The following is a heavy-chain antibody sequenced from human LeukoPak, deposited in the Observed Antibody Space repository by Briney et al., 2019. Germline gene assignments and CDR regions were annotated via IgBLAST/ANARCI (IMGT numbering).Heavy chain of an antibody. V-gene: IGHV3-20*01. CDR1: GFTFDDYG. D-gene: IGHD6-13*01. CDR2: INWNGGST. CDR3: ARDAELAYSSSWYSDY. J-gene: IGHJ4*02. Sequence: GGSLRLSCAASGFTFDDYGMSWVRQAPGKGLEWVSGINWNGGSTGYADSVKGRFTISRDNAKNSLYLQMNSLRAEDTALYHCARDAELAYSSSWYSDYWGQGTLVTVSS.